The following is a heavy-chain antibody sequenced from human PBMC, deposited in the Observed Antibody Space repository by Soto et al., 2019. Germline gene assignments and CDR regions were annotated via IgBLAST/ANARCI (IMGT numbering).Heavy chain of an antibody. V-gene: IGHV3-23*01. CDR2: IGTGGDT. J-gene: IGHJ4*02. CDR1: GFTFSNYA. CDR3: AKNYYFDN. Sequence: GGSLRLSCAASGFTFSNYAMDWGRQAPGKGLEWVSSIGTGGDTNYADSVKGRFTISRDNSRDTLYLQMNSLRAEDTALYYCAKNYYFDNWGQGTLVTVSS.